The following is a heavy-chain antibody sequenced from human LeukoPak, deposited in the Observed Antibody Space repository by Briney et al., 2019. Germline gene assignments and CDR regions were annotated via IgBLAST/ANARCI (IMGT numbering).Heavy chain of an antibody. Sequence: SMKVSCKASGGTFSSYSISWVRQAPGKGLEWMGGIIPSFSTANNAQKFQGRVTITADESTSTAYMELSSLRSEDTAVYYWARDRYSYGHSGSNWFDPWGQGTLVTVSS. CDR1: GGTFSSYS. D-gene: IGHD5-18*01. CDR3: ARDRYSYGHSGSNWFDP. V-gene: IGHV1-69*13. CDR2: IIPSFSTA. J-gene: IGHJ5*02.